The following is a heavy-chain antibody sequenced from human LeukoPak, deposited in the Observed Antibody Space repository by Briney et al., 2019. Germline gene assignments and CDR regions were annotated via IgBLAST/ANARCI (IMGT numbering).Heavy chain of an antibody. CDR2: ISGSGGST. CDR1: GFTFSSYA. Sequence: GGSLRLSCAASGFTFSSYAMSWVRQAPGKGLEWVSAISGSGGSTYYADSVKGRFTISRDNSKNTLYLQMNSLRAEDTAVYYCAKDQPRYSSGWYDERSAFDIWGQGTMVTVSS. V-gene: IGHV3-23*01. J-gene: IGHJ3*02. CDR3: AKDQPRYSSGWYDERSAFDI. D-gene: IGHD6-19*01.